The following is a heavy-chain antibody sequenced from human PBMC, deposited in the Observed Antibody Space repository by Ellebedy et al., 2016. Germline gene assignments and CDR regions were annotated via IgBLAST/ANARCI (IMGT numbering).Heavy chain of an antibody. V-gene: IGHV4-34*01. J-gene: IGHJ4*02. Sequence: SETLSLTXAVYGGSFSDYYWSWVRQPPEKGLEWIGEINHSGSTNYNPSLKSRATISVDTSKDQFSLKVTSVTAADTAVYYCARGPLQSGHDFDYWGLGTPVTVSS. D-gene: IGHD4-11*01. CDR3: ARGPLQSGHDFDY. CDR2: INHSGST. CDR1: GGSFSDYY.